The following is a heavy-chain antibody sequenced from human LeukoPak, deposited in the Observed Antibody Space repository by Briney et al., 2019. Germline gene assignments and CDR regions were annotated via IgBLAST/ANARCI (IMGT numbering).Heavy chain of an antibody. CDR2: ISASGETI. D-gene: IGHD2-21*01. V-gene: IGHV3-23*01. Sequence: GGSLRLSCAASGFTFSTYAMSWVRQAPGKGLEWVSAISASGETIYYAESVEGRFTISRDNSKNTLSLQITSLRAEDTAVYYCARFPVHSLDYSYYYYMDVWGKGTTVTVSS. J-gene: IGHJ6*03. CDR1: GFTFSTYA. CDR3: ARFPVHSLDYSYYYYMDV.